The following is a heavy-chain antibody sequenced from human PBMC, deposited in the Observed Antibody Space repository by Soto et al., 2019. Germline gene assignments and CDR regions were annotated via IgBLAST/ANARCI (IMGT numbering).Heavy chain of an antibody. CDR3: AKRSSGWGEYFQD. CDR2: ISGSDGST. J-gene: IGHJ1*01. D-gene: IGHD6-19*01. V-gene: IGHV3-23*01. Sequence: EVQLLESGGGLVQPGGSLRLSCAASGFTFSTNAISWVRQAPGKGLEWVSGISGSDGSTYYADSVKGRFSISRDNSKNALYLQKNSRRAGDTSVYYCAKRSSGWGEYFQDWGQGTLVTVSS. CDR1: GFTFSTNA.